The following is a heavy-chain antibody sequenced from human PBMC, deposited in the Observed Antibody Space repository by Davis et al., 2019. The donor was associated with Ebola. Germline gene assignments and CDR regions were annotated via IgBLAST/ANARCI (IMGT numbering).Heavy chain of an antibody. CDR2: ISSSSSYI. D-gene: IGHD6-6*01. CDR3: ARDRAARTTYYYYYGMDV. CDR1: GFTFSSYS. Sequence: PGGSLRLSCAASGFTFSSYSMNWVRQAPGKGLEWVSSISSSSSYIYYADSVKGRFTISRDNAKNSLYLQMNSLRDEDTAVYYCARDRAARTTYYYYYGMDVWGQGTTVTVSS. V-gene: IGHV3-21*01. J-gene: IGHJ6*02.